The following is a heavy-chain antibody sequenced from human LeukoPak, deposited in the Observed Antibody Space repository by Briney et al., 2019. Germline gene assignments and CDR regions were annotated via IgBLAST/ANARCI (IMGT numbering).Heavy chain of an antibody. CDR2: INHSGST. CDR3: ARGGTRYCSGGSCPGNYYGMDV. CDR1: GGSFSGYY. Sequence: SETLSLTCAVCGGSFSGYYWSWIRQPPGKGLEWIGEINHSGSTNYNPSLKSRVTISVDTSKNQFSLKLSSVTAADTAVYYCARGGTRYCSGGSCPGNYYGMDVWGQGTTVTVSS. V-gene: IGHV4-34*01. J-gene: IGHJ6*02. D-gene: IGHD2-15*01.